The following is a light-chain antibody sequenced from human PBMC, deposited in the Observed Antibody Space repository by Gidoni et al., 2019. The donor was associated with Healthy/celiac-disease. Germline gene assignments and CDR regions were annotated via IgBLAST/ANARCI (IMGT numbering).Light chain of an antibody. CDR2: WAS. CDR1: QSVLYSSNNKNY. CDR3: QQYYSTPYT. J-gene: IGKJ2*01. Sequence: MVMTKSPDSLAVSLGERATINCKSSQSVLYSSNNKNYLAWYQQKPGQPPKLLIYWASTRESGVPDRFSGSGSGTDFTLTISSLQAEDVAVYYCQQYYSTPYTFGQGTKLEIK. V-gene: IGKV4-1*01.